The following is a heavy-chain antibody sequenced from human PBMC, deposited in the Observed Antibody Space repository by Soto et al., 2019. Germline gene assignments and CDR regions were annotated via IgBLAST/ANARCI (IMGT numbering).Heavy chain of an antibody. J-gene: IGHJ6*02. Sequence: PGGSLRLSCAASGFTFNDHYMTWIRQAPGKGLERVSFISSDSIYTNSADSVKGRFTISRDNAKNLLYLQMSSLRVEDTAVYYCARVSTGSGLDYGMDVWGQGTTVAVSS. D-gene: IGHD3-10*01. CDR3: ARVSTGSGLDYGMDV. V-gene: IGHV3-11*06. CDR2: ISSDSIYT. CDR1: GFTFNDHY.